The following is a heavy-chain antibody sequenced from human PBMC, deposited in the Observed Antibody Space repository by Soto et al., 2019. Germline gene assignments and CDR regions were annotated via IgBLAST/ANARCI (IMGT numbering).Heavy chain of an antibody. J-gene: IGHJ5*02. D-gene: IGHD4-17*01. CDR3: ARVSAVGRGDYVNWFDP. CDR2: IYYSGCT. CDR1: GGSISSGGYY. Sequence: PSETLSLTCTVSGGSISSGGYYWSWIRQHPGKGLEWIGYIYYSGCTYYNPSLKSRVTISVDTSKNQFSLKLSSVTAADTAVYYCARVSAVGRGDYVNWFDPWGQGTQVTVSS. V-gene: IGHV4-31*03.